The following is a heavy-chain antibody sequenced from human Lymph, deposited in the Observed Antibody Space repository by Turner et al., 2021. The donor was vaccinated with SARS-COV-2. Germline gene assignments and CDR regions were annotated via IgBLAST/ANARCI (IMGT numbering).Heavy chain of an antibody. CDR2: ISGDGGGT. D-gene: IGHD2-15*01. CDR3: AKDPGYCSGGSCYSRTYFDF. J-gene: IGHJ4*02. Sequence: EVQLVESGGGVVQPGGSLRLSCLASGFTFDDYAMHWVRQAPGKGLEWVSLISGDGGGTYYADSVKGRFTISRDNSKNSLSLQMNSLRAEDTALYYCAKDPGYCSGGSCYSRTYFDFWGQGTLVTVSA. V-gene: IGHV3-43*02. CDR1: GFTFDDYA.